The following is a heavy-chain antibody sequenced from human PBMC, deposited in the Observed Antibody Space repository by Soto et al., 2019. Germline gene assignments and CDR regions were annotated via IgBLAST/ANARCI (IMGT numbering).Heavy chain of an antibody. Sequence: QVQLQESGPGLVKPSETLSLTCTVSGASIRSFHWSWIRQTPGKGLEWIGYIYYSGSANYNPSLKSRVTFSEDTSRNQVSLKLSSVTAADTGVYYCAAAVPAEYVFPYYYMDVWGRGTTVTVSS. CDR1: GASIRSFH. D-gene: IGHD3-16*01. CDR2: IYYSGSA. V-gene: IGHV4-59*01. CDR3: AAAVPAEYVFPYYYMDV. J-gene: IGHJ6*03.